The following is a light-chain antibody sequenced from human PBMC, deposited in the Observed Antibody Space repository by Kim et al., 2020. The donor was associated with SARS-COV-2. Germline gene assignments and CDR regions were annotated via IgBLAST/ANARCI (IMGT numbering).Light chain of an antibody. CDR1: SLRGYY. Sequence: LGQTVRITCQGDSLRGYYASWYQHKPGQAPVLVIYGKNNRPSGIPDRFSGSSSGNTASLTITGAQAEDEADYYCNSRDSSGNHVVFGGGTQLTVL. CDR2: GKN. CDR3: NSRDSSGNHVV. J-gene: IGLJ2*01. V-gene: IGLV3-19*01.